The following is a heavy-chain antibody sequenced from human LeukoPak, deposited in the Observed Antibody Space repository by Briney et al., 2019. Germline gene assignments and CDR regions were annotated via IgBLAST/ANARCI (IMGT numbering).Heavy chain of an antibody. D-gene: IGHD1-26*01. Sequence: GGSLRLSCAASGFTFTKYWMTWARQAPGKGLEWVSILYTNNSTHYADSVRGRFTISRDNSNNTLYLQVSNLRAEDTAIYYCAREHRALNAFDIWGRGTMVTVSS. J-gene: IGHJ3*02. CDR3: AREHRALNAFDI. CDR1: GFTFTKYW. CDR2: LYTNNST. V-gene: IGHV3-53*01.